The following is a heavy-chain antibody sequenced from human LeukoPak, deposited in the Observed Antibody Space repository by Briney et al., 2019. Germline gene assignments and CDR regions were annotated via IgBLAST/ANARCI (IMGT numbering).Heavy chain of an antibody. CDR2: IYWNDDK. CDR3: AHSYYDSSGYPLTPFRWDH. CDR1: GFSLSTSGVG. V-gene: IGHV2-5*01. Sequence: SGPTLVKPTQTLTLTCTFSGFSLSTSGVGVGWIRQPPGKALEWLALIYWNDDKRYSPSLKSRLTITKDTSKNQVVLTMTNMDPVDTATYYCAHSYYDSSGYPLTPFRWDHWGQGTLVTVSS. D-gene: IGHD3-22*01. J-gene: IGHJ4*02.